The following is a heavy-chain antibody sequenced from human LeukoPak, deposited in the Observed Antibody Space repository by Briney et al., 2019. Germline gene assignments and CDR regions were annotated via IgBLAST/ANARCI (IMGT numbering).Heavy chain of an antibody. J-gene: IGHJ4*02. V-gene: IGHV4-34*01. D-gene: IGHD1-20*01. CDR1: DYSISNGYY. CDR2: INHSGST. CDR3: ARGLRLTGDY. Sequence: SETLSLTCTVSDYSISNGYYWSWIRQPPGKGLEWIGEINHSGSTNYNPSLKSRVTISVDTSKNQFSLKLSSVTAADTAVYYCARGLRLTGDYWGQGTLVTVSS.